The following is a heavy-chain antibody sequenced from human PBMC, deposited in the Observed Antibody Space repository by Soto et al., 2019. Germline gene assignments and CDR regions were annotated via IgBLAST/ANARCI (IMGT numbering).Heavy chain of an antibody. CDR1: GFTLSSYS. V-gene: IGHV3-48*02. Sequence: EVQLVESGGGLVQPGGSLRLSCEASGFTLSSYSMNWARQAPGQGLEWVSYISSSSSTIYYADSVKGRFTISRDNAKNSLYLKMNGLRDEDTAGYYSARENPRSPGWDVWGQGTPVTVSS. CDR3: ARENPRSPGWDV. J-gene: IGHJ6*02. CDR2: ISSSSSTI.